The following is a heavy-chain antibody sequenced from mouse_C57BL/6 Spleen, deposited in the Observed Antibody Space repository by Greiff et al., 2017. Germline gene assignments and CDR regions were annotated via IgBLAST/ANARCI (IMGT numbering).Heavy chain of an antibody. V-gene: IGHV1-76*01. J-gene: IGHJ4*01. CDR1: GYTFTDYY. CDR3: ARKGLRGDAMDY. D-gene: IGHD3-2*02. Sequence: QVQLQQSGAELVRPGASVKLSCKASGYTFTDYYINWVKQRPGQGLEWIARIYPGSGNTYYNEKFKGKATLTAEKSSSTAYMQRSSLTSEDSAVYFCARKGLRGDAMDYWGQGTSVTVSS. CDR2: IYPGSGNT.